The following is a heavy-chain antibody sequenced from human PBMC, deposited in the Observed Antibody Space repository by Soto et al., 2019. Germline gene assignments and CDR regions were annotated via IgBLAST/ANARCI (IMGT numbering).Heavy chain of an antibody. CDR1: GGSIVSTNW. Sequence: QVQLQESGPGLVKPSETLSLTCAVSGGSIVSTNWWTWVRQSPEKGLEWIGEIHHSGSTSYNPSLKSRATISVDKSKNHFSLKLSAVTAADTAVHYCAKYFGSGVRYYFDLWGQGTLVTVSS. J-gene: IGHJ4*02. CDR3: AKYFGSGVRYYFDL. D-gene: IGHD3-10*01. V-gene: IGHV4-4*02. CDR2: IHHSGST.